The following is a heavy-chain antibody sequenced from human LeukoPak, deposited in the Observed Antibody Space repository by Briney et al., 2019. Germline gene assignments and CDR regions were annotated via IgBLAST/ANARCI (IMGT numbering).Heavy chain of an antibody. V-gene: IGHV3-23*01. CDR3: AKGSPLDY. J-gene: IGHJ4*02. CDR1: GFTFSSDA. Sequence: PGGSLRLSCAASGFTFSSDAMNWVRQAPGKGLEWVSVISGSGGSTYYADSVKGRFTISRDNSKNTLYLQMTSLRAEDTALYYCAKGSPLDYWGQGTLVTVSS. D-gene: IGHD6-13*01. CDR2: ISGSGGST.